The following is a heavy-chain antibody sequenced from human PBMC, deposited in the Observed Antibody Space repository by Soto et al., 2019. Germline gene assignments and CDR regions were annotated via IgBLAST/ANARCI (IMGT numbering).Heavy chain of an antibody. J-gene: IGHJ4*02. CDR1: GLTFKSDA. V-gene: IGHV3-23*01. CDR3: AKGQYSGVAGGLDY. CDR2: SSGSGGST. Sequence: EVHLLESGGGLVQPGGSLRLSCAASGLTFKSDAMSWVRQAPGKGLEWVSGSSGSGGSTDYADSVKGRFTISRDNSKNTLYLQMNSLRVEDTALYYCAKGQYSGVAGGLDYWGQGTLVTVSS. D-gene: IGHD1-26*01.